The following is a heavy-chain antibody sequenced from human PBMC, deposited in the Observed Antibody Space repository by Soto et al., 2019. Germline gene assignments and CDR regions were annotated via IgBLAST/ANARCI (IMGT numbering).Heavy chain of an antibody. Sequence: GGSLRLSCAASGFTFSSYGMHWVRQAPGKGLEWVAVISYDGSNKYYADSVKGRFTISRDNSKNTLYLQMNSLRAEDTAVYYCAKDPWLITMVRGVVSYMDVWGKGTTVTVSS. CDR2: ISYDGSNK. CDR3: AKDPWLITMVRGVVSYMDV. CDR1: GFTFSSYG. D-gene: IGHD3-10*01. J-gene: IGHJ6*03. V-gene: IGHV3-30*18.